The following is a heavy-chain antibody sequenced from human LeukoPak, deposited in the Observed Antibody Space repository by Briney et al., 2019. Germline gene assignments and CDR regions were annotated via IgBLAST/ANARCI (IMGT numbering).Heavy chain of an antibody. Sequence: SETLSLTCTVSDGPIRSHYWTWIRQSPLKGLEWIGDISNSGSTKYNPSLKSRVTISIGTSKGQFSLRLTSVTAADTAVYYCGRDALVGYFSYYYIDVWGKGTTVTVSS. D-gene: IGHD2-15*01. V-gene: IGHV4-59*11. J-gene: IGHJ6*03. CDR2: ISNSGST. CDR1: DGPIRSHY. CDR3: GRDALVGYFSYYYIDV.